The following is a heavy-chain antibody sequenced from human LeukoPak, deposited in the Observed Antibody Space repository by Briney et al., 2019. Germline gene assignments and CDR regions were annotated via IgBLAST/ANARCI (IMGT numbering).Heavy chain of an antibody. Sequence: GGSLRLSCAASGFRFSDFSVNWVRQAPGRGLEWVSDISGDGDNKHYADSVRGRFTISRDNSNNTLSLQMSSLRTDDTDVYFCVVPRANACYAPFQYCGQGTPGTVSS. CDR2: ISGDGDNK. CDR1: GFRFSDFS. V-gene: IGHV3-23*01. CDR3: VVPRANACYAPFQY. D-gene: IGHD2-2*01. J-gene: IGHJ4*01.